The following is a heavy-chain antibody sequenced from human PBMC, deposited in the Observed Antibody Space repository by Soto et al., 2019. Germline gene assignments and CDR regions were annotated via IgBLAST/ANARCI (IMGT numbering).Heavy chain of an antibody. CDR1: GYKFIDYW. Sequence: PGESLKISCKGSGYKFIDYWIGWVRQVPGKGLEWMGIIYPGDSDTRYSPSFQGQVTISADKSISTAYLQWSSLKASDTAMYYCARHVTGSGSPLDVRGQGPTVTVFS. CDR2: IYPGDSDT. J-gene: IGHJ6*02. CDR3: ARHVTGSGSPLDV. V-gene: IGHV5-51*01. D-gene: IGHD3-10*01.